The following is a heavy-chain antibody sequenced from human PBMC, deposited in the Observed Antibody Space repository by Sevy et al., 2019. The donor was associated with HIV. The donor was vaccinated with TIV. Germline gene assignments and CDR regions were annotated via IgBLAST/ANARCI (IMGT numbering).Heavy chain of an antibody. Sequence: SETLSLTCAVYGGSFSGYYWSWIRQPPGKGLEWIGEINHSGSTNYNPSLKSRLTISVDTSKNQFSLKLSSVTAADTAVYYCARVRIGYCSSTSCYGLRYYYYGMDVWGQGTTVTVSS. D-gene: IGHD2-2*03. V-gene: IGHV4-34*01. CDR2: INHSGST. CDR3: ARVRIGYCSSTSCYGLRYYYYGMDV. CDR1: GGSFSGYY. J-gene: IGHJ6*02.